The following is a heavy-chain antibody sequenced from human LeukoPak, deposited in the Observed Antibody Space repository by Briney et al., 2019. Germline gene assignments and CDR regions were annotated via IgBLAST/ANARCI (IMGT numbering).Heavy chain of an antibody. J-gene: IGHJ6*03. CDR3: AKGSGISPNYYYYMDV. CDR2: ISSSGSTI. V-gene: IGHV3-11*01. Sequence: GGSLRLSCAASGFTFSDYYMSWIRQAPGKGLEWVSYISSSGSTIYYADSVKGRFTISRDNAKNSLYLQMNSLRAEDTAVYYCAKGSGISPNYYYYMDVWGKGTTVTVSS. D-gene: IGHD1-14*01. CDR1: GFTFSDYY.